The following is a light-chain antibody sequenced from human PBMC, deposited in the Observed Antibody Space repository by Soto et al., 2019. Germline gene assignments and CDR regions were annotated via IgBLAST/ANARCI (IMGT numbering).Light chain of an antibody. Sequence: EIVLTQSPGTLSLSPGERATLSCRASQSVSSNYLAWYQQKPGQAPRLLISGASSRATGIPDRFSGGGSGTDFTLTISRLEPEDFAVYYCQQYGSSPPWTFGQGTKVEIK. CDR3: QQYGSSPPWT. CDR2: GAS. J-gene: IGKJ1*01. V-gene: IGKV3-20*01. CDR1: QSVSSNY.